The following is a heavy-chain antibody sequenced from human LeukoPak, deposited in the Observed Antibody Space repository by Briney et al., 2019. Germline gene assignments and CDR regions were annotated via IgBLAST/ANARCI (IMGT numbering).Heavy chain of an antibody. CDR2: IYYSGST. CDR1: GDSISSYY. CDR3: ARGARYCSGGSCLDY. D-gene: IGHD2-15*01. Sequence: ETLSLTCTVSGDSISSYYWSWIRQPPGKGLEWIGYIYYSGSTNYNPSLKSRVTISVDTSKNQFSLKLSSVTAADTAVYYCARGARYCSGGSCLDYWGQGTLVTVSS. V-gene: IGHV4-59*01. J-gene: IGHJ4*02.